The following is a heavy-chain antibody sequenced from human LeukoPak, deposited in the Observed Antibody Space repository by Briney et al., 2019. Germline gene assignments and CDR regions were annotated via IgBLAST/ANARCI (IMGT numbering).Heavy chain of an antibody. CDR3: ARGKTIVVVITQEYYYYYYMDV. V-gene: IGHV1-8*02. CDR1: GYTFTSYG. Sequence: ASVKVSCKASGYTFTSYGISWVRQAPGQGLEWMGWMNPNSGNTGYAQKFQGRVTMTRNTSISTAYMELSSLRSEDTAVYYCARGKTIVVVITQEYYYYYYMDVWGKGTTVTVSS. CDR2: MNPNSGNT. D-gene: IGHD3-22*01. J-gene: IGHJ6*03.